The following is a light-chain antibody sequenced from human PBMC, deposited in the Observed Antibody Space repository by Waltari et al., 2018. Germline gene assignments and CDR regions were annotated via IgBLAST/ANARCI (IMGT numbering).Light chain of an antibody. CDR1: QSVSSY. J-gene: IGKJ1*01. CDR3: QQRSNWWT. Sequence: EIVLTQSPATLSLSPGERATLPCRASQSVSSYLAWYQQKPGQAPRLLSYDASNRATGIPARFSGSGSGTDFTLTISSLEPEDFAVYYCQQRSNWWTFGQGTKVEIK. CDR2: DAS. V-gene: IGKV3-11*01.